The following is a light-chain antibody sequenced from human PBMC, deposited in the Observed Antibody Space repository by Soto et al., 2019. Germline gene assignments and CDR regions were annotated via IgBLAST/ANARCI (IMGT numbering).Light chain of an antibody. CDR2: DTA. V-gene: IGKV3-11*01. CDR1: QSVSAY. CDR3: QQRSSWPRT. Sequence: EIVLTQSPATLSLSPGERATLSCRASQSVSAYLAWYQQKAGQAPRLLIYDTANKATGIPARFSGSGSGTDFTLTISSLEPEDFAVYYCQQRSSWPRTFDQGTKVEIK. J-gene: IGKJ1*01.